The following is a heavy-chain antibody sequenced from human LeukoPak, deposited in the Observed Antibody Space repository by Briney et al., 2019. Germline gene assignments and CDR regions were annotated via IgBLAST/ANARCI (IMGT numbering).Heavy chain of an antibody. CDR3: ATVKFDISVGLNWFDP. V-gene: IGHV1-24*01. CDR1: RYTLTELS. J-gene: IGHJ5*02. D-gene: IGHD3-9*01. Sequence: ASVKVSCKVSRYTLTELSMHWVRQAPGKGREWMGDFDPEDGETIYAQKFQGRVTMTEDTSTDTAYMELSSLRSEDTAVYYCATVKFDISVGLNWFDPWGQGTLVTVSS. CDR2: FDPEDGET.